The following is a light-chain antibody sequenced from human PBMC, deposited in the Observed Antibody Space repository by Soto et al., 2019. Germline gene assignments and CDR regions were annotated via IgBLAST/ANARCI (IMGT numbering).Light chain of an antibody. Sequence: IVMTQSPLSLPVTPGEPASISCRSSQSLLHSNGYNYLDWYLQKPGQSPQLLIYLGSNRASGVPDRFSGSGSGTDFTLKISRVEAEDVGVYYCMHALQTPGTFGQGNKV. V-gene: IGKV2-28*01. CDR3: MHALQTPGT. J-gene: IGKJ1*01. CDR2: LGS. CDR1: QSLLHSNGYNY.